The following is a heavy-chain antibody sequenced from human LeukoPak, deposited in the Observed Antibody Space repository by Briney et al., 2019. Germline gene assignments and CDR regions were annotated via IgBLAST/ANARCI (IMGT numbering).Heavy chain of an antibody. V-gene: IGHV4-4*02. Sequence: SGTLSLTCAVSGGSISSSNWWSWVRQPPGKGLEWIGEIYHSGSTNYNPSLKSRVTISVDTSKNQFSLKLSSVTAADTAVYYCARQYGSGSYYAQYLYYFDYWGQGTLVTVSS. CDR3: ARQYGSGSYYAQYLYYFDY. CDR1: GGSISSSNW. CDR2: IYHSGST. D-gene: IGHD3-10*01. J-gene: IGHJ4*02.